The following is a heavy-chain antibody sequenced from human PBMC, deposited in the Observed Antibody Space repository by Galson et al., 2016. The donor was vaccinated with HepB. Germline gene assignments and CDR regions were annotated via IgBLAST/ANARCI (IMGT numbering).Heavy chain of an antibody. D-gene: IGHD3-10*01. CDR3: ARTIWFGNNWFDP. Sequence: CAISGDSVSSNGAAWNWIRQSPSRGLELLGRTYYRSKWYNDYAVPVKSRITINPDTSKNQFSLQLNSVTPEDTAVYYCARTIWFGNNWFDPWGQGTLVTVSS. CDR2: TYYRSKWYN. V-gene: IGHV6-1*01. CDR1: GDSVSSNGAA. J-gene: IGHJ5*02.